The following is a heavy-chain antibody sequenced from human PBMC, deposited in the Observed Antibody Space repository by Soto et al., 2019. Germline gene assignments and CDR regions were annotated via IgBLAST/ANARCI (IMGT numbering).Heavy chain of an antibody. Sequence: GGSLRLSCAASGFTVSNTYMTWVRQPPGKGLECVSVIYTAGGTNYADSVKGRFIISRDNSKNTLYLQMNSLRAEDTAVYYCARALPVAKGGFDPWGQGTLVTV. CDR2: IYTAGGT. CDR1: GFTVSNTY. CDR3: ARALPVAKGGFDP. V-gene: IGHV3-53*01. D-gene: IGHD2-2*01. J-gene: IGHJ5*02.